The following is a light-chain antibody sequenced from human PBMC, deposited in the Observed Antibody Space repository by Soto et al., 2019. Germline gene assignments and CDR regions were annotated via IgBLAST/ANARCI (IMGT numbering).Light chain of an antibody. CDR2: KTS. CDR1: QSISSW. Sequence: DIHMTQSPSTLSASVGDRVTITCRASQSISSWLAWYQQKPGKAPKLLIYKTSSLETGVPSRFSGGGSGTEFTLSISSLQPDDFATYYCQHYKDYCWTFGQRTNVEVE. J-gene: IGKJ1*01. V-gene: IGKV1-5*03. CDR3: QHYKDYCWT.